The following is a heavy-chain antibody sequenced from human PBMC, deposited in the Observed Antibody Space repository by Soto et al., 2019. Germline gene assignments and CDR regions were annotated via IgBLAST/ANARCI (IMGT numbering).Heavy chain of an antibody. Sequence: QVQLVQSGAEVKTPGSSVKVSCKASGGTFSSYAISWVRQAPGQGLEWMGGIIPIFGTANYAQKFQGRVTITADESTSTAYMELSSLRSEDTAVYYCASDPFQVGATTDDAFDIWGQGTMVTVSS. CDR3: ASDPFQVGATTDDAFDI. V-gene: IGHV1-69*01. CDR1: GGTFSSYA. CDR2: IIPIFGTA. D-gene: IGHD1-26*01. J-gene: IGHJ3*02.